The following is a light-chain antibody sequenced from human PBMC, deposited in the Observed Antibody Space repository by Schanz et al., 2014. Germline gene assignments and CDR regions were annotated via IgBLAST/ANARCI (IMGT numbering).Light chain of an antibody. V-gene: IGLV2-14*03. CDR2: DVH. J-gene: IGLJ1*01. CDR1: SSDIGAHNY. CDR3: SSYTNINTRQYV. Sequence: QSALTQPASVSGSPGQSITIFCTGTSSDIGAHNYVSWYQQHPGKAPKLIVYDVHDRPSGVSYRFSGSKSGYTASLTISGLQVEDGADYYCSSYTNINTRQYVFGTGTKVTVL.